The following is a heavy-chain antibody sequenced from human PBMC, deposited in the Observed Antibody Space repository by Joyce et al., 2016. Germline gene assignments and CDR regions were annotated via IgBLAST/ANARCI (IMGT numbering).Heavy chain of an antibody. CDR3: ARGERFYDFWSGYYGPASYYFDY. Sequence: QLQLQESGPGLVKPSETLSLTCTVSGGSISSNSHYWGGIRQPPGKGLEWVGSIYYDGRTYYNPSLKSRVTMSVDLSKNQFSLKLSSVTAADTAVYYCARGERFYDFWSGYYGPASYYFDYWGQGTLVTVSP. CDR2: IYYDGRT. V-gene: IGHV4-39*01. J-gene: IGHJ4*02. D-gene: IGHD3-3*01. CDR1: GGSISSNSHY.